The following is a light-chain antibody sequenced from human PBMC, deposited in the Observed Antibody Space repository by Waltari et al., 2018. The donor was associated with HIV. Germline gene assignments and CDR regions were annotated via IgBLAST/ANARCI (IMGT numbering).Light chain of an antibody. J-gene: IGKJ1*01. CDR2: GAS. CDR1: RSVGSS. CDR3: QQYNTWPLT. Sequence: EVVLPQSPATLLESPGKTANLSCRASRSVGSSLAWYHQKPGRGPRLLIYGASSRASDVPPTFSGSGAGTDFSLSISSLRSDDLGIYYCQQYNTWPLTFGRGTTVEIK. V-gene: IGKV3-15*01.